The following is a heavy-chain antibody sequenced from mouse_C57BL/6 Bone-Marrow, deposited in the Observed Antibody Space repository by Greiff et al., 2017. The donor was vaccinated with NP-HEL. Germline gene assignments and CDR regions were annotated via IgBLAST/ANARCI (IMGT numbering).Heavy chain of an antibody. CDR2: ISSGGSYT. D-gene: IGHD2-4*01. Sequence: DVKLVESGGDLVKPGGSLKLSCAASGFTFSSYGMSWVRQTPDKRLEWVATISSGGSYTYYPDSVKGRFTISRDNAKNTLYLQRSSLKSEDTAMYYCARRGHYYDYLDYWGQGTTLTVSS. CDR1: GFTFSSYG. CDR3: ARRGHYYDYLDY. J-gene: IGHJ2*01. V-gene: IGHV5-6*02.